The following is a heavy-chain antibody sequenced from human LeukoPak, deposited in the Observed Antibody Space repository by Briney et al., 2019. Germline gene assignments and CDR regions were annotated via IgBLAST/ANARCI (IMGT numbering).Heavy chain of an antibody. CDR3: ARGVDPAAYDY. CDR2: IYYGGST. D-gene: IGHD2-2*01. J-gene: IGHJ4*02. Sequence: PSETLSLTCAVSGYSISSSNWWGWIRQPPGKGLEWIGYIYYGGSTYYNPSLKSRVTMSVDTSKNQVSLKLGSVTAADTAVYYCARGVDPAAYDYWGQGTLVTVSS. V-gene: IGHV4-28*03. CDR1: GYSISSSNW.